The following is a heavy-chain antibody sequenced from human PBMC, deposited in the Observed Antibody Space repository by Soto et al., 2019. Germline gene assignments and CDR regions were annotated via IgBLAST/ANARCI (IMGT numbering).Heavy chain of an antibody. CDR1: GGTFSSYA. D-gene: IGHD2-2*01. CDR2: IIPIFGTA. CDR3: ARDAGYCISTSCYGNDAFDI. Sequence: QVQLVQSGAEVKKPGSSVKVSCKASGGTFSSYAISWVRQAPGQGLEWMGGIIPIFGTANYAQKFQGRVTITADESXXTXYXXLSSLRSEDTAVYYCARDAGYCISTSCYGNDAFDIWGQGTMVTVSS. J-gene: IGHJ3*02. V-gene: IGHV1-69*12.